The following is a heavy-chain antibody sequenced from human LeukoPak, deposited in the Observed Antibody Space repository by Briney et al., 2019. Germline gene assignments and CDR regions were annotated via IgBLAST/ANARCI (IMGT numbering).Heavy chain of an antibody. CDR3: ARSGTAFSFYYYYYMDV. D-gene: IGHD3-10*01. CDR1: GGSISSSSYY. V-gene: IGHV4-61*05. CDR2: IFYTGNT. Sequence: SETLSLTCTVSGGSISSSSYYWGWIHQPPGKGLEWIGYIFYTGNTNYNPSLKSRVTISLDTSKNQFSLKLTSVTAADTAVYYCARSGTAFSFYYYYYMDVWGKGTTVTVSS. J-gene: IGHJ6*03.